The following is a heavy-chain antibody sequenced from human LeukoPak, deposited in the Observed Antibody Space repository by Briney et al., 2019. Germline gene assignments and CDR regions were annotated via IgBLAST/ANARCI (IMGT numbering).Heavy chain of an antibody. CDR2: INPSGGST. V-gene: IGHV1-46*01. Sequence: ASVKVSCKASGYTFTSYYMNWVRQAPGQGLEWMGIINPSGGSTSYAQKFQGRVTMTRDTSTSTVYMELSSLRSEDTAVYYCARDGETTVVTPRYFDYWGQGTLVTVSS. CDR1: GYTFTSYY. J-gene: IGHJ4*02. CDR3: ARDGETTVVTPRYFDY. D-gene: IGHD4-23*01.